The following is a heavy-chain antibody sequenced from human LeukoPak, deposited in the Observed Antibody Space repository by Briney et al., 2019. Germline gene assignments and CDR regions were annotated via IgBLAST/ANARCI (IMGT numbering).Heavy chain of an antibody. V-gene: IGHV3-74*01. CDR3: ARDKFTVTTAFGY. J-gene: IGHJ4*02. CDR2: INSDGSST. CDR1: GFIFSSYW. Sequence: GGSLRLSCAASGFIFSSYWMHWVRQAPGKELVWVSRINSDGSSTSYADSVKGRFTISRDDAKNTLYLQMNSLRAEDTAVYYCARDKFTVTTAFGYWGQGTLVTVSS. D-gene: IGHD4-17*01.